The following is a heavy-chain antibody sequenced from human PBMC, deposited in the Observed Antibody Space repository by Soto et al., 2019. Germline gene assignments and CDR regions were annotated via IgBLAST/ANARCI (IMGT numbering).Heavy chain of an antibody. D-gene: IGHD1-1*01. Sequence: QITLKESGPSRVKPTQTLTLTCTFSGFSLSTSGVGVGWIRQPPGKALERLALIYWDDDKRYSPSLKSRLTITKDTSKNQVVLTITNMDPVDTATYYCPHRAGPQGNRNGGSFHFSGHGALVTVSS. CDR1: GFSLSTSGVG. CDR3: PHRAGPQGNRNGGSFHF. CDR2: IYWDDDK. V-gene: IGHV2-5*02. J-gene: IGHJ4*01.